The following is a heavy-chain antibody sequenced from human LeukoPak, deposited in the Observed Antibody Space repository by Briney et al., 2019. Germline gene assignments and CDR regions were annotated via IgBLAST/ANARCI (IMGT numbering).Heavy chain of an antibody. Sequence: ASVKVSCKASGYTLTSYGISWVRQAPGQGLEWMGWISAYNGNTNYAQKLRGRVTMTTDTSTSTAYMELRSLRSDDTAVDYCARGLRGYSYGMVDYWGQGTLVTVSS. CDR3: ARGLRGYSYGMVDY. J-gene: IGHJ4*02. CDR1: GYTLTSYG. CDR2: ISAYNGNT. D-gene: IGHD5-18*01. V-gene: IGHV1-18*04.